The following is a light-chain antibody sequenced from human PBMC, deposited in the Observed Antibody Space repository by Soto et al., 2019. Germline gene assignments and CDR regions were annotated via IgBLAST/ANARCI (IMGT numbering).Light chain of an antibody. CDR3: QQYNKWPLT. CDR2: GDS. V-gene: IGKV3D-15*01. Sequence: MTQSTSSLSASTVDRFTITFLASQGITSNLAWYQQKPGQAPRLLIYGDSIRATGIPARFSGSASGTEFTLTISSLQSEDFAVYYCQQYNKWPLTFGGGTKVDI. J-gene: IGKJ4*01. CDR1: QGITSN.